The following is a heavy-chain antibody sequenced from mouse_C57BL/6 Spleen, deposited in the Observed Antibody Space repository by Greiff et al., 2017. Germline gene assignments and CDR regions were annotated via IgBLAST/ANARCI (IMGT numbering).Heavy chain of an antibody. D-gene: IGHD2-5*01. CDR1: GYTFTSYW. V-gene: IGHV1-53*01. CDR2: INPSNGGT. CDR3: ARSRAYYSNYDYFDY. Sequence: QVQLKQPGTELVKPGASVKLSCKASGYTFTSYWMHWVKQRPGQGLEWIGNINPSNGGTNYNEKFKSKDTLTVDKSSSTAYMQLSSLTSEDSAVYYCARSRAYYSNYDYFDYWGQGTTLTVSS. J-gene: IGHJ2*01.